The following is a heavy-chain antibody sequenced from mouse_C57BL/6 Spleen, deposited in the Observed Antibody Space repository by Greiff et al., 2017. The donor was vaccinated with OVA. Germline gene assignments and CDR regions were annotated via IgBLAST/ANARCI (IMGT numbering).Heavy chain of an antibody. CDR3: VASTVVADWYFDV. V-gene: IGHV5-17*01. J-gene: IGHJ1*03. CDR2: ISSGSSTI. Sequence: EVQRVESGGGLVKPGGSLKLSCAASGMHWVRQAPEKGLEWVAYISSGSSTIYYADTVKGRFTISRDNAKNTLFLQMTSLRSEDTAMYYCVASTVVADWYFDVWGTGTTVTVSS. D-gene: IGHD1-1*01. CDR1: G.